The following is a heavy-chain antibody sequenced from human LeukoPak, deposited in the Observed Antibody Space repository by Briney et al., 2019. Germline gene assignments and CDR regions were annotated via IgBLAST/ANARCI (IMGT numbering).Heavy chain of an antibody. CDR2: ISYDGSNK. Sequence: PGGSLRLSCAASGFTFSSYGMHWVRQATGKGLEWVAVISYDGSNKYYADSVKGRFTISRHNSKNTLYLQMNSLRAEDTAVYYCAKGLPDAPYYFDYWGQGTLVTVSS. J-gene: IGHJ4*02. V-gene: IGHV3-30*18. D-gene: IGHD1-14*01. CDR1: GFTFSSYG. CDR3: AKGLPDAPYYFDY.